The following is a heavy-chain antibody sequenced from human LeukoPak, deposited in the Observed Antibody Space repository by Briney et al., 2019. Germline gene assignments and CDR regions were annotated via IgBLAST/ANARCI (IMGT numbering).Heavy chain of an antibody. Sequence: SVKVSCKASGGTFSSYAISWVRQAPGQGLEWMGGIIPIFGTANYAQKFQGKVTITADESTSTAYMELSSLRSEDTAVYYCAGRITGTSDHLPWGQGTLVTVSS. D-gene: IGHD1-7*01. CDR2: IIPIFGTA. CDR3: AGRITGTSDHLP. V-gene: IGHV1-69*01. CDR1: GGTFSSYA. J-gene: IGHJ5*02.